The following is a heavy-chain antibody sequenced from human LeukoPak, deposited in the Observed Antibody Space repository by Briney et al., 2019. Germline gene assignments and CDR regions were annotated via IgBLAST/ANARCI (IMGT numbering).Heavy chain of an antibody. CDR2: IHYSVRP. CDR3: ARDARAGSGHGFDP. CDR1: TGSISSGDYF. V-gene: IGHV4-31*03. Sequence: SETLSLTCTVSTGSISSGDYFWSWIRQHPGKGLEWIVYIHYSVRPYYNPSLKSRVTISVDTSKNQLSLKLTSVTAADMGVYYCARDARAGSGHGFDPWGQGTLVTVSS. J-gene: IGHJ5*02. D-gene: IGHD5-12*01.